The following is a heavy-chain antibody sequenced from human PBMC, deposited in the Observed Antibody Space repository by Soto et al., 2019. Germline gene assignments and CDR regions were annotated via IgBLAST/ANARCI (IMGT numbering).Heavy chain of an antibody. CDR1: GFTFNNYA. D-gene: IGHD3-16*02. J-gene: IGHJ4*02. Sequence: QVRLVESGGGVVQPGRSLRLSCAASGFTFNNYAMHWVRQAPGKGLEWVAVIWYDGTNEDYGDSVKGRFTISRDNSKNTLNLQMNSLRADDTAGYYCAKDPLYGSGGIGYFAYWGRGTLVTVPS. V-gene: IGHV3-33*06. CDR3: AKDPLYGSGGIGYFAY. CDR2: IWYDGTNE.